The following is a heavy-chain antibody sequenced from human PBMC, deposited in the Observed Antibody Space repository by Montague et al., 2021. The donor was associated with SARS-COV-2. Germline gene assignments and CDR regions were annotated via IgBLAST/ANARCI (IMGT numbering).Heavy chain of an antibody. Sequence: PALVKPTQTLTLTRTFSGFSLSTSGMCVSWIRQPPGKALEWLALIDWDDDKYYSTSLKTRLTISKDTSKNQVVLTMTSMDPVDTATYYCARMPYDILTGSGYYGMDVWGQGTTVTVSS. V-gene: IGHV2-70*01. J-gene: IGHJ6*02. CDR2: IDWDDDK. CDR3: ARMPYDILTGSGYYGMDV. D-gene: IGHD3-9*01. CDR1: GFSLSTSGMC.